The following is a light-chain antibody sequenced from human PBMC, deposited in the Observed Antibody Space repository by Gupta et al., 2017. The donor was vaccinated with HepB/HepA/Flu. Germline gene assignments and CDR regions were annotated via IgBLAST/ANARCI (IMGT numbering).Light chain of an antibody. J-gene: IGKJ4*01. CDR3: QQYGSSPRLT. CDR1: QSVSSSY. CDR2: GAS. Sequence: EIVLXQSPGXLSLSXGERATLSCRASQSVSSSYLAWYQQKPGQAPRLLIYGASSRATGIPDRFSGSGSGTDFTLTISRLEPEDFAVYYCQQYGSSPRLTFGGGTKVEIK. V-gene: IGKV3-20*01.